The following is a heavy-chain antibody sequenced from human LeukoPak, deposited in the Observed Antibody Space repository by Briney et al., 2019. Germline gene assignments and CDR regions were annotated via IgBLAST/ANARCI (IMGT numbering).Heavy chain of an antibody. Sequence: ASVKVSCKASGYTFTSYGISRVRQAPGQGLEWMGWISAYNGNTNYAQKLQGRVTMTTDTSTSTAYMELRSLRSDDTAVYYCARGDSSSWYGDWFDPWGQGTLVTVSS. V-gene: IGHV1-18*01. CDR3: ARGDSSSWYGDWFDP. CDR2: ISAYNGNT. D-gene: IGHD6-13*01. CDR1: GYTFTSYG. J-gene: IGHJ5*02.